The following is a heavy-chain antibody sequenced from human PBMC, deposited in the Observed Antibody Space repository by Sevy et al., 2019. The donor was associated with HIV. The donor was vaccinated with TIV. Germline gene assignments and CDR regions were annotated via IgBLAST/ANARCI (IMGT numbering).Heavy chain of an antibody. J-gene: IGHJ6*02. Sequence: GGYLRLSCAASGFTFSSYAMSWVRQAPGKGLEWVSTIRGSGGSTYYADSVKGRFTISRDNSKNTLYFQMNSLRAEDTAVYYCHGDYDSSQLASYYYYGMDVWGQGTTVTVSS. CDR1: GFTFSSYA. CDR3: HGDYDSSQLASYYYYGMDV. CDR2: IRGSGGST. D-gene: IGHD3-22*01. V-gene: IGHV3-23*01.